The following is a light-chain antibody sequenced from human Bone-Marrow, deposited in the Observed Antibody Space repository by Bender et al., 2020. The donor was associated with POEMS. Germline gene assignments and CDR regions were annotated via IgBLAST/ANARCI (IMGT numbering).Light chain of an antibody. Sequence: VLTQPPSVSGAPGQRVTISCTGSSSNTGSGYDINWYQHLPGTAPKLLIYGYNNRPSGVPDRFSGSKSGNTASLTISGLQAEDEADYYCSSYEGNDNPAVFGGGTKLTVL. CDR2: GYN. CDR1: SSNTGSGYD. V-gene: IGLV1-40*01. J-gene: IGLJ2*01. CDR3: SSYEGNDNPAV.